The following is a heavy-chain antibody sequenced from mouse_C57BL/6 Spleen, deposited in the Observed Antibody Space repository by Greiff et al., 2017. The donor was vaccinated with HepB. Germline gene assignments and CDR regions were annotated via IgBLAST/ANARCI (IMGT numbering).Heavy chain of an antibody. D-gene: IGHD1-1*02. Sequence: EVHLVESGGDLVKPGGSLKLSCAASGFTFSSYGMSWVRQTPDKRLEWVATISSGGSYTYYPDSVKGRFTISRDNAKNTLYLQMSSLKSEDTAMYYCARREIYGPFDYWGQGTTLTVSS. CDR1: GFTFSSYG. J-gene: IGHJ2*01. CDR2: ISSGGSYT. CDR3: ARREIYGPFDY. V-gene: IGHV5-6*01.